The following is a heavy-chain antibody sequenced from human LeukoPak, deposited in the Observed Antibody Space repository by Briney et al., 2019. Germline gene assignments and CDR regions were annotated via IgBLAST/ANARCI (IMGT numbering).Heavy chain of an antibody. V-gene: IGHV4-4*07. CDR3: ARDGVYGNSRYFDS. CDR2: IYSSGIT. CDR1: GDSISNYY. Sequence: SETLSLTCTVSGDSISNYYWSWIRQPAGEGLEWIGRIYSSGITNYNPSLKSRVTMSVDTSKSQFSLKLSSVTAADTAVYYCARDGVYGNSRYFDSWGQGALVTVSS. J-gene: IGHJ4*02. D-gene: IGHD4-23*01.